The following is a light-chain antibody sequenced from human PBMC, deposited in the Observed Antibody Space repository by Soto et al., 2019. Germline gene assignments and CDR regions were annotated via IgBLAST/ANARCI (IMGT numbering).Light chain of an antibody. J-gene: IGKJ1*01. CDR1: HSLLHINGYNY. Sequence: EIVMTQSPLSLPVAPGEPASISCKSSHSLLHINGYNYLYCYLQKPGQSPKLLISLVSNRASWVPERLSGSGSGTDFTMKISRLEAEDVGIYYCMQALRTPPTFGQLPKVDIK. CDR2: LVS. CDR3: MQALRTPPT. V-gene: IGKV2-28*01.